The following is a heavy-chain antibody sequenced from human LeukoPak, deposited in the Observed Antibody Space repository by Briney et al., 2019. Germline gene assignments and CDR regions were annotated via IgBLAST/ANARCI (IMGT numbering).Heavy chain of an antibody. V-gene: IGHV4-59*01. D-gene: IGHD1-1*01. CDR2: LYYSGNT. CDR3: ARVYGYNFYYFDY. Sequence: SETLSLTCTVSGGSISNYYWSWIRQPPGKGLEWIAYLYYSGNTNYNPSLKSQATISVDTSKNQFSLKLTSVTAADTAVYYCARVYGYNFYYFDYWGQGILVTVSS. J-gene: IGHJ4*02. CDR1: GGSISNYY.